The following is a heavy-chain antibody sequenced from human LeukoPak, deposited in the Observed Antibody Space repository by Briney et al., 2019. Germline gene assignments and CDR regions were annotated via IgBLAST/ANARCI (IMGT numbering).Heavy chain of an antibody. CDR2: IFGGGGSP. V-gene: IGHV3-23*01. J-gene: IGHJ4*02. D-gene: IGHD5-18*01. CDR3: GKTTVGYSSGQKPAWPVDF. CDR1: GFTFGSHA. Sequence: GGSLRLSCEASGFTFGSHAMYWVRQAPGKGLEWVAGIFGGGGSPHYADSVKGRFTISRDNPRNTVYLQINSLRYDDTAVYYCGKTTVGYSSGQKPAWPVDFWGQGTLVTVSS.